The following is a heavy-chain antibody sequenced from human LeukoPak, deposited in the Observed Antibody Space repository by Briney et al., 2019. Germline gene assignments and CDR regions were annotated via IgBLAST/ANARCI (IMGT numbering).Heavy chain of an antibody. V-gene: IGHV5-51*01. J-gene: IGHJ4*02. CDR3: ARHLLDGAVTTALDY. CDR2: IYPGDSDT. D-gene: IGHD4-17*01. CDR1: GYNFDKHW. Sequence: GESLKISCEGSGYNFDKHWIAWVRQMPGEGLEWMGIIYPGDSDTRYSPSFEGQVTISADKSINTAYLHWYSLKPSDTAIYYCARHLLDGAVTTALDYWGQGTRVTVSS.